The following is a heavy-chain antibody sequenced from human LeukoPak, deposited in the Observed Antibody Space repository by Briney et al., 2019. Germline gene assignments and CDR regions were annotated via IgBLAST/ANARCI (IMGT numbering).Heavy chain of an antibody. CDR2: IYTSGST. CDR3: ASGGNGPLYYFDY. V-gene: IGHV4-4*07. Sequence: SETLSLTCTVSGDSISSYYWSCLRQPAGKGLEWIGRIYTSGSTNYNPSIKSRVTISVDKSKNQFSLKLSSVTAADTAVYYCASGGNGPLYYFDYWGQGTLVTVSS. J-gene: IGHJ4*02. D-gene: IGHD4-23*01. CDR1: GDSISSYY.